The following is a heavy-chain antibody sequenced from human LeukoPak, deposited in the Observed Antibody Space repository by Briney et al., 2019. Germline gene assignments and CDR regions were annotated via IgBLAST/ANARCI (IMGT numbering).Heavy chain of an antibody. J-gene: IGHJ4*02. CDR2: IRYDGSNK. CDR1: GFTFSSYG. D-gene: IGHD3-3*01. V-gene: IGHV3-30*02. Sequence: GGSLRLSCAASGFTFSSYGMHWVRQAPGKGLEWVAFIRYDGSNKYYADSVKGRFTISRDNSKNTLYLQMNSLRAEDTAVYYCAKGKAYDFWSGYSGALDYGGQGTLVTVSS. CDR3: AKGKAYDFWSGYSGALDY.